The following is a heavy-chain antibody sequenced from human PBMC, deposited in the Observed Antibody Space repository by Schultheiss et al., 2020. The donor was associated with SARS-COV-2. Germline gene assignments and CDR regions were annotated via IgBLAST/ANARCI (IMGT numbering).Heavy chain of an antibody. CDR3: ARSMTGLKRGAFDL. J-gene: IGHJ3*01. CDR1: GGSISSGDYY. D-gene: IGHD3-9*01. V-gene: IGHV4-30-4*01. CDR2: IYYSGST. Sequence: SQTLSLTCTVSGGSISSGDYYWSWIRQPPGKGLEWIGYIYYSGSTYYNPSLKSRVTISVDTSKNQFSLKLSSVTAADTAVYYCARSMTGLKRGAFDLWGQGTMVTVSS.